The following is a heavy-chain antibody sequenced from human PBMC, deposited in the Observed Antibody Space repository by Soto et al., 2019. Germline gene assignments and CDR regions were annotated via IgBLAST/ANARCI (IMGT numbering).Heavy chain of an antibody. CDR2: ISGSGGST. CDR1: GFTFTNYA. Sequence: GGSLRLSCAASGFTFTNYAMSWVRQAPGKGLEWVSGISGSGGSTYYADSVKGRFTISRDNSKNTLYLQMNSLRAEDTAVYYCAKGEYYDILTGPDAFDIRGQGTMVTVSS. V-gene: IGHV3-23*01. D-gene: IGHD3-9*01. CDR3: AKGEYYDILTGPDAFDI. J-gene: IGHJ3*02.